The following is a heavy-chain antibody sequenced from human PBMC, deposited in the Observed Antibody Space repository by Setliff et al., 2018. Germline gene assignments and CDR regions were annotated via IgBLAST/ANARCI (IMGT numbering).Heavy chain of an antibody. Sequence: SETLSLTCTVSGGSISSYYWSWIRQPPGKGLEWIGYIYTRGSTNYNPSLRSRVTISVDTSKKQYSLNLSSVTAADTAVYYCARGGGRFRQLGAPGVHTFDIWGQGTMVT. CDR1: GGSISSYY. V-gene: IGHV4-4*08. J-gene: IGHJ3*02. CDR2: IYTRGST. D-gene: IGHD1-1*01. CDR3: ARGGGRFRQLGAPGVHTFDI.